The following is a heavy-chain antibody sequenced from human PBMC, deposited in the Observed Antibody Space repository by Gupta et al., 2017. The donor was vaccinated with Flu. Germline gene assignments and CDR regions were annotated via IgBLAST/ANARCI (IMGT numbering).Heavy chain of an antibody. CDR2: IRPDGSEK. CDR1: GFTFSSYW. Sequence: EVQLVESGGGLVQPGGSLTLACVGSGFTFSSYWMSWVRQAPGRGLEWVGNIRPDGSEKQYVDSVKGRFTISRDNAKNSVYLQMNSLRAEDTAVYYCARPERSISVPEWGQGTLVIVSS. CDR3: ARPERSISVPE. J-gene: IGHJ1*01. D-gene: IGHD6-19*01. V-gene: IGHV3-7*01.